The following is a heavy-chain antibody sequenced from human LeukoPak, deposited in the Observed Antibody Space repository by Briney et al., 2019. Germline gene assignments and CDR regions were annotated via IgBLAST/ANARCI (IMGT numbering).Heavy chain of an antibody. CDR2: ITSSSSTI. Sequence: PGGSLRLSCAASGFIFSSYSMSWVRQAPGKGLEWVSYITSSSSTIYYADSVKGRFTISRDSAKNSLYLQMSSPRAEDTAVYYCLVLYMDVWGKGTTVTVSS. V-gene: IGHV3-48*01. CDR1: GFIFSSYS. CDR3: LVLYMDV. J-gene: IGHJ6*03.